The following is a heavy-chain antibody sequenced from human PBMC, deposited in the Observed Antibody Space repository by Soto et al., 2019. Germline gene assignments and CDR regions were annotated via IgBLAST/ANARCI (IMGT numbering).Heavy chain of an antibody. Sequence: QVHLVQSGSEVKKPGASVKVSCKTSGYTLINYGISWVRQAPGQGLEWMGWISPYNDDTKYAQNFQGRVTMTTDTSTRTAYMNLRSLRSDDTAIYYCARDAFYAGSGRYSYGYSQQRFYAMDVWGQGTNVTVS. V-gene: IGHV1-18*01. J-gene: IGHJ6*02. CDR2: ISPYNDDT. D-gene: IGHD5-18*01. CDR1: GYTLINYG. CDR3: ARDAFYAGSGRYSYGYSQQRFYAMDV.